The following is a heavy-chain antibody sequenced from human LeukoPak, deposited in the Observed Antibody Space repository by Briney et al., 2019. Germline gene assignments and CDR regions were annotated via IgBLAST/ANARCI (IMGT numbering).Heavy chain of an antibody. CDR3: AKGAYYYGSGSSKEFDY. Sequence: KPSETLSLTCAVYGGSFSGYYWSWIRQPPGKGLEWIGEINHSGSTNYNPSLKSRVTISVDTSKNQFSLKLSSVTAADTAVYYCAKGAYYYGSGSSKEFDYWGQGTLVTVSS. J-gene: IGHJ4*02. CDR2: INHSGST. V-gene: IGHV4-34*01. D-gene: IGHD3-10*01. CDR1: GGSFSGYY.